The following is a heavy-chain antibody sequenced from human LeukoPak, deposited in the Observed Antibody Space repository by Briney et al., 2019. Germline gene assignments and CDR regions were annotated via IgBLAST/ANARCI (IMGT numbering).Heavy chain of an antibody. D-gene: IGHD3-9*01. CDR3: ARDQDDITIFDY. V-gene: IGHV3-21*01. CDR2: ISSSSSYI. Sequence: GGSLRLSCAASGFTVSSNYMSWVRQAPGKGLEWVSSISSSSSYIYYADSVKGRFTISRDNAKNSLYLQMNSLRAEDTAVYYCARDQDDITIFDYWGQGTLVTVSS. CDR1: GFTVSSNY. J-gene: IGHJ4*02.